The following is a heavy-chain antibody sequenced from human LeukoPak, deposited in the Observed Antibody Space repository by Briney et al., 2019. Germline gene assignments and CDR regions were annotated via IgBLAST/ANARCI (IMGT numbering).Heavy chain of an antibody. D-gene: IGHD4-23*01. Sequence: PGGSLRLSCAASGFTFSNYAMNWVRQAPGKGLEWVSVISGSGGSTYYADSVKGRFTISRDNSKNTLYLQMNSLRAEDTAVYYCARGNYGGKSAYFDYWGQGTLVTVSS. J-gene: IGHJ4*02. V-gene: IGHV3-23*01. CDR2: ISGSGGST. CDR3: ARGNYGGKSAYFDY. CDR1: GFTFSNYA.